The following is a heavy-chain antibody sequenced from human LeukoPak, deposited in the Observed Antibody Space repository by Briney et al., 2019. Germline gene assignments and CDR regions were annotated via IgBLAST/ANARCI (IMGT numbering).Heavy chain of an antibody. CDR3: ARGLLRYFERYDY. Sequence: GGSLRLSCAASGFTFSTYSMNWVRQAPGKGLEWVSSLSSSSTYVYYADSVKGRFTISRDNAKNSLYLQMNSLRAEDTAVYYCARGLLRYFERYDYWGQGTLVTVSS. D-gene: IGHD3-9*01. CDR2: LSSSSTYV. CDR1: GFTFSTYS. J-gene: IGHJ4*02. V-gene: IGHV3-21*01.